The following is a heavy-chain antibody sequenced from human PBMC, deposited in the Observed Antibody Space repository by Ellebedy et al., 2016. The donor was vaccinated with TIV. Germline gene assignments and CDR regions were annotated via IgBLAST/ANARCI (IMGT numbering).Heavy chain of an antibody. CDR3: ARSRPLSSGSYYLRGYYFDY. Sequence: GGSLRLSXAASGFTFSSYWMSWVRQAPGKGLEWVANIKQDGSEKYYVDSVRGRFTISRDNAKNSLYLQMNSLRAEDTAVYYCARSRPLSSGSYYLRGYYFDYWGQGTLVTVSS. V-gene: IGHV3-7*03. D-gene: IGHD3-10*01. CDR1: GFTFSSYW. J-gene: IGHJ4*02. CDR2: IKQDGSEK.